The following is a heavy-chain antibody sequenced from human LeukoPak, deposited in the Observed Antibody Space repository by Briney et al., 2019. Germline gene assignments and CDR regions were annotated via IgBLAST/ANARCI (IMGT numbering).Heavy chain of an antibody. Sequence: GESLKISCKGSGYSFTNYWIGWVRQMPEKGLEWMGIIYPGDSDTTYSPSFQGQVTIPADKSISTAYLQWSSLKASDTAIYYCASLYSGSFDAFNIWGQGTMVTVSS. V-gene: IGHV5-51*01. J-gene: IGHJ3*02. CDR3: ASLYSGSFDAFNI. CDR1: GYSFTNYW. D-gene: IGHD1-26*01. CDR2: IYPGDSDT.